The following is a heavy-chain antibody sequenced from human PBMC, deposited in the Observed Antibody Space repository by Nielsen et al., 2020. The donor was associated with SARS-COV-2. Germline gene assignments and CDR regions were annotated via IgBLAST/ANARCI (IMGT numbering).Heavy chain of an antibody. D-gene: IGHD6-13*01. V-gene: IGHV3-23*01. Sequence: GESLKISCAASGFTFSSYAMSWVRQAPGKGLEWVSAISGSGGSTYYADSVKGRFTISRDNSKNTLYLQMNSLRAEDTALYHCARGSSSWTQYKYGMDVWGQGTTVTVSS. CDR2: ISGSGGST. CDR3: ARGSSSWTQYKYGMDV. CDR1: GFTFSSYA. J-gene: IGHJ6*02.